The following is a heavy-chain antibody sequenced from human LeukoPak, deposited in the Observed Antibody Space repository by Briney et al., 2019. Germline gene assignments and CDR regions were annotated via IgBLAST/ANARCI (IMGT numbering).Heavy chain of an antibody. Sequence: ASVKVSCKASGYTFTGYYMHWVRQAPGQGLEWMGIINPSGGSTSYAQKFQGRVTMTRDTSTSTVYMELSSLRSEDTAVYYCATAYIAARLSDYWGQGTLVTVSS. CDR1: GYTFTGYY. CDR2: INPSGGST. CDR3: ATAYIAARLSDY. D-gene: IGHD6-6*01. J-gene: IGHJ4*02. V-gene: IGHV1-46*01.